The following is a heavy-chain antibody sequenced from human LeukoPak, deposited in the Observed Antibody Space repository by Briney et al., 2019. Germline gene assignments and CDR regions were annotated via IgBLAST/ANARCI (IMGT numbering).Heavy chain of an antibody. CDR2: IIPIFGTA. CDR1: GGTFSSYA. D-gene: IGHD6-6*01. V-gene: IGHV1-69*13. Sequence: SVKVSCKASGGTFSSYAISWVRQAPGQGLEWMGGIIPIFGTANYAQKFQGRVTTTADESTSTAYMELSSLRSEDTAVYYCGCGSSVVRYFDYWGQGTLVTVSS. J-gene: IGHJ4*02. CDR3: GCGSSVVRYFDY.